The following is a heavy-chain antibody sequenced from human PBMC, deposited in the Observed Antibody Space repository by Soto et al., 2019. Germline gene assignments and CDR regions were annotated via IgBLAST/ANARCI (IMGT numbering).Heavy chain of an antibody. CDR3: AKDWETLVAGRFFDS. Sequence: GGSLRLSCAASGFNFSEYAMHWVRQSPGKGLEWLAIISFEGSNKNSANSVKGRFTISRDNSKNTLYLQMNDLRPEDTAVYYCAKDWETLVAGRFFDSWGQGTQVT. CDR1: GFNFSEYA. CDR2: ISFEGSNK. J-gene: IGHJ4*02. D-gene: IGHD5-12*01. V-gene: IGHV3-30*18.